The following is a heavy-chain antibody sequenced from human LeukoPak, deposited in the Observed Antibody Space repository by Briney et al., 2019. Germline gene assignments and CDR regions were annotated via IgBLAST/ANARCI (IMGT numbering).Heavy chain of an antibody. Sequence: ASVKVSCKASGYTFTSYDINWVRQASGQGLEWMGWMTPNSGNTGYAQKFQGRVTMTRNTSIGTAYMGLRSLTSEDAAVYYCARGNYDGYYFDYWGQGTLVTVSS. D-gene: IGHD4-23*01. V-gene: IGHV1-8*01. CDR2: MTPNSGNT. J-gene: IGHJ4*02. CDR1: GYTFTSYD. CDR3: ARGNYDGYYFDY.